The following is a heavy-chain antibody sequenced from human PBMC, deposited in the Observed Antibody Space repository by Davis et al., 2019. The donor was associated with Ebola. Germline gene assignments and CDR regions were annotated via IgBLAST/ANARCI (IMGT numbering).Heavy chain of an antibody. V-gene: IGHV3-30*02. J-gene: IGHJ4*02. CDR2: IRYDGSNK. D-gene: IGHD6-13*01. CDR1: GFTFSSYG. CDR3: ASEPSITATGPLGRLFDY. Sequence: GGSLRLSCAASGFTFSSYGMHWVRQAPGKGLEWVAFIRYDGSNKYYADSVKGRFTISRDNAKKSLYLQMNSLRADDTAVYYCASEPSITATGPLGRLFDYWGQGTLVTVSS.